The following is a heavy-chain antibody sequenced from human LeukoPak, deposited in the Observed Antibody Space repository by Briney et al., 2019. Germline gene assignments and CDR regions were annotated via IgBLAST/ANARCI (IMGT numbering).Heavy chain of an antibody. CDR3: AKGAALPYYYDSSGYYPPDY. Sequence: GRSLRLSCAASGLAFSSFGMHWVRQAPGKGLEWVAVISSDGTYKSYTDSVKGRFTISRDNSKNTLYLQMNSLRAEDTAVYYCAKGAALPYYYDSSGYYPPDYWGQGTLVTVSS. D-gene: IGHD3-22*01. J-gene: IGHJ4*02. CDR1: GLAFSSFG. CDR2: ISSDGTYK. V-gene: IGHV3-30*18.